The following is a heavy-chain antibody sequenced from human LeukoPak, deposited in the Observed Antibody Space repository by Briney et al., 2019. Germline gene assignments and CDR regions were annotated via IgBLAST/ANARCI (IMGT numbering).Heavy chain of an antibody. CDR1: GFTFSSYG. CDR3: AKDTLEYSSGRYLFDY. J-gene: IGHJ4*02. V-gene: IGHV3-30*18. Sequence: GGSLRLSCAASGFTFSSYGMHWVRQAPGKGLEWVAVISYDGSDKYYADSVKGRFTISRDNSKNTLYLQMNSLRAEDTAVYYCAKDTLEYSSGRYLFDYWGQGTLVTVSS. CDR2: ISYDGSDK. D-gene: IGHD6-19*01.